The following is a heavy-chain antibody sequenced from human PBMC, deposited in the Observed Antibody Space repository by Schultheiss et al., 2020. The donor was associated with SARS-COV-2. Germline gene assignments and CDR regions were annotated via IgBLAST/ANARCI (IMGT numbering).Heavy chain of an antibody. V-gene: IGHV3-48*04. J-gene: IGHJ6*02. CDR3: ARVSVDSSGWSYYYYGMDV. CDR2: ISSSSSTI. CDR1: GFTFSSYS. D-gene: IGHD6-19*01. Sequence: GESLKISCAASGFTFSSYSMNWVRQAPGKGLEWVSYISSSSSTIYYADSVKGRFTISRDNAKNSLYLQMNSLRAEDTAVYYCARVSVDSSGWSYYYYGMDVWGQGTTVTVSS.